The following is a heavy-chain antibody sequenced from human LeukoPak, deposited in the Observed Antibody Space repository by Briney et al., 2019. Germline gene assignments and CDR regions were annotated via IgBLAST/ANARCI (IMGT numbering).Heavy chain of an antibody. Sequence: SETLSLTCSGSGASISSYYWSWIRQPPGKGLEWIGYIYYSGSTNYNPSLKSRVSISADTSKNQFSLNLSSVTAADTAVYYCARGGRNYVYYFDYWGQGTLVTVSS. CDR3: ARGGRNYVYYFDY. V-gene: IGHV4-59*01. CDR2: IYYSGST. J-gene: IGHJ4*02. D-gene: IGHD3-10*02. CDR1: GASISSYY.